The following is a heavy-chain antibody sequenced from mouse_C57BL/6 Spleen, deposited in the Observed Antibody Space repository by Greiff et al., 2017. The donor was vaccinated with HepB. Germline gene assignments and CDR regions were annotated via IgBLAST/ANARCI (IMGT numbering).Heavy chain of an antibody. CDR3: AKSRDYYGSPNFDV. Sequence: QVQLQQPGTDLVKPGASVKLSCKASGYTFTSYWMHWVKQRPGQGLEWIGNINPSNGGTNYNEKFKSKATLTVDKSSSTAYMQLISLTSEDSAVYYCAKSRDYYGSPNFDVWGTGTTVTVSS. V-gene: IGHV1-53*01. J-gene: IGHJ1*03. CDR1: GYTFTSYW. D-gene: IGHD1-1*01. CDR2: INPSNGGT.